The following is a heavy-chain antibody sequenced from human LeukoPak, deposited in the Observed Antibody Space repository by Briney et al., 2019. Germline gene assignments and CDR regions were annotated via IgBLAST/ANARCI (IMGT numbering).Heavy chain of an antibody. CDR2: INVHKGNT. Sequence: VASVKVSCKASAYTLTDQYMHWVRQAPGQGLEWIGWINVHKGNTNYAQKFQGRVTMTADTSTSTVYMELRSLTSDDTAVYYCAREEYLSGSYVDDWGQGTLVTVSS. CDR1: AYTLTDQY. CDR3: AREEYLSGSYVDD. V-gene: IGHV1-18*01. J-gene: IGHJ4*02. D-gene: IGHD3-10*01.